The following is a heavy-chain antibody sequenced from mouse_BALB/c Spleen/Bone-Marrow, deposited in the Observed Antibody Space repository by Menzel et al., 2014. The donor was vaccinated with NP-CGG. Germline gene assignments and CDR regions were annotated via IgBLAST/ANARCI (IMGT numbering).Heavy chain of an antibody. CDR1: GYTFTSYW. Sequence: QVHVKQSGAELAKPGASVKMSCKASGYTFTSYWMHWVKQRPGQGLEWIGYINPSTGYTEHNQRFKDKATLTADKSSSTAYMQLSSLTSEDSAVYYCARRGDSSGYPFAYWGQGTLVTVSA. CDR3: ARRGDSSGYPFAY. J-gene: IGHJ3*01. V-gene: IGHV1-7*01. D-gene: IGHD3-2*01. CDR2: INPSTGYT.